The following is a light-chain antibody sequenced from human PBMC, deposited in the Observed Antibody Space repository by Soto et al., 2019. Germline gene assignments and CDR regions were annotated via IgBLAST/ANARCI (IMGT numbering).Light chain of an antibody. CDR1: QSVSSN. CDR3: HLYTT. CDR2: GAS. V-gene: IGKV3-15*01. J-gene: IGKJ1*01. Sequence: EIVMTQAPATLSVSPGERATLSCRASQSVSSNLAWYQQKPGQAPRLLIYGASGRATGIPARFSGSGSGTDCTLTISKLEPEDYAEYYWHLYTTFGQGTNVEIK.